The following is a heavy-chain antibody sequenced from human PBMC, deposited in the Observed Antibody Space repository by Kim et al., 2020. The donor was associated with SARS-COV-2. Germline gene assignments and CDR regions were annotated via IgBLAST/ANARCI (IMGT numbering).Heavy chain of an antibody. D-gene: IGHD3-22*01. CDR2: FDPEDGET. Sequence: APVKVSCKVSGYTLTELSMHWVRQAPGKGLEWMGGFDPEDGETIYAQKFQGRVTMTEDTSTDTAYMELSSLRSEDTAVYYCATLYDSSGGAFDIWGQGTMVTVSS. CDR3: ATLYDSSGGAFDI. CDR1: GYTLTELS. V-gene: IGHV1-24*01. J-gene: IGHJ3*02.